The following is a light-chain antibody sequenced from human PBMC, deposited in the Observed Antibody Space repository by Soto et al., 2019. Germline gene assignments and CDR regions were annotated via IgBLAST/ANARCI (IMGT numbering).Light chain of an antibody. CDR2: GVS. V-gene: IGKV3-15*01. Sequence: ETLMTQSPATLSVSPGETVTLSCRSSQDLHIDLAWYHQKPGQAPTLLIYGVSARAPGVPARFSGAGSGTEFTLTIRSLQSADFGVYYCQQYATWPQTFGQGTKVDIK. CDR3: QQYATWPQT. CDR1: QDLHID. J-gene: IGKJ2*01.